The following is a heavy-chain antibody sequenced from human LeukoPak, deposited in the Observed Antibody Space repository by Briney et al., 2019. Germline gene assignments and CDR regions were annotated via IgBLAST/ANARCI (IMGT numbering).Heavy chain of an antibody. CDR3: ARGFRIAAAGPEPSNDY. CDR1: GFTFSSYW. D-gene: IGHD6-13*01. V-gene: IGHV3-74*01. Sequence: PGGSLRLSCAASGFTFSSYWMHWVRQAPGKGLVWVSRINSGGSSTSYADSVKGRFTISRDNAKNTLYLQMNSLRAEDTAVYYCARGFRIAAAGPEPSNDYWGQGTLVTVSS. CDR2: INSGGSST. J-gene: IGHJ4*02.